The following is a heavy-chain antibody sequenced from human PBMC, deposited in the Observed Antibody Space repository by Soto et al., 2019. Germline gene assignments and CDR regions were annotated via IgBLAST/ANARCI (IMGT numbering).Heavy chain of an antibody. CDR2: IKEDGSGK. D-gene: IGHD3-10*02. J-gene: IGHJ4*02. V-gene: IGHV3-7*01. Sequence: EVQLVESGGGLVQPGGSLRLSCAASGFTFSSYWMTWVRQAPGKGLEWVANIKEDGSGKYYVDSVKGRFTISRDNTKNSLYLQLNSLRAEDTAKYYCVKAWYNDVWGYYFDYWGQGTLVTVSS. CDR3: VKAWYNDVWGYYFDY. CDR1: GFTFSSYW.